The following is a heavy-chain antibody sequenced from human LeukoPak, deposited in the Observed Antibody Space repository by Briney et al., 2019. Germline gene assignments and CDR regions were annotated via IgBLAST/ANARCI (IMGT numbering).Heavy chain of an antibody. J-gene: IGHJ3*02. CDR3: ARSVERCLQLGAFDI. V-gene: IGHV4-59*01. D-gene: IGHD5-24*01. Sequence: PSETLSLTCTVSGRSISSCDWSWIRQPTGKGLVGIGYIYYSGSTNYNPSLKSRVTISVDTSKNQFSLKLSAVTAADTAVYYCARSVERCLQLGAFDIWSQGTMVTVSS. CDR2: IYYSGST. CDR1: GRSISSCD.